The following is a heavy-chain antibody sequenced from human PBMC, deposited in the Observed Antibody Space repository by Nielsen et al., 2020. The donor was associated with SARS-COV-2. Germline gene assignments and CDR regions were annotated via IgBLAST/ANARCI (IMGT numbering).Heavy chain of an antibody. Sequence: GGSLRLSCAASGFTFSSYAMHWVRQAPGKGLAWVAVISYDRSNKYYADSVKGRFTISRDNSKNTLYLQMNSLRAEDTAVYYCARDRYDYGDYADYYYYGMDVWGQGTTVTVSS. CDR3: ARDRYDYGDYADYYYYGMDV. CDR2: ISYDRSNK. CDR1: GFTFSSYA. D-gene: IGHD4-17*01. J-gene: IGHJ6*02. V-gene: IGHV3-30-3*01.